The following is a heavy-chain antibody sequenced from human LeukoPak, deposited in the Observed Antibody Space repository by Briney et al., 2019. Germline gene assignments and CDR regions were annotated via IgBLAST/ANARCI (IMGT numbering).Heavy chain of an antibody. J-gene: IGHJ4*02. CDR2: INHGRGT. Sequence: SETLSLTCAVSGGSFSGYYWSWIRQPPGKGLEWIGEINHGRGTSYNPSLQSRVSISLDASKSQFSLLLTSVTAADTAVYYCVRSLGLRAFYYFDYWGQGALVTVSS. D-gene: IGHD5-12*01. V-gene: IGHV4-34*01. CDR3: VRSLGLRAFYYFDY. CDR1: GGSFSGYY.